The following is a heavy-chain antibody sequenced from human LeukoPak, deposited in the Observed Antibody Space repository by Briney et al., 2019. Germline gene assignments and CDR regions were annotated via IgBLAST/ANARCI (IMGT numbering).Heavy chain of an antibody. CDR3: ARGPRYYYDSSGYSYFDY. V-gene: IGHV3-7*01. J-gene: IGHJ4*02. CDR1: GFSFSTYW. D-gene: IGHD3-22*01. Sequence: PGGSLRLSCVASGFSFSTYWMSWVRQAPGKGLDWVANIKQDGSEKYYVDSVKGRFTISRDNAKNSLYLQMNSLRAEDTAVYYCARGPRYYYDSSGYSYFDYWGQGTLVTVSS. CDR2: IKQDGSEK.